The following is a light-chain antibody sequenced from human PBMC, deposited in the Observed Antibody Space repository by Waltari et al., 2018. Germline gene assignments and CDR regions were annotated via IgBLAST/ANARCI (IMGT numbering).Light chain of an antibody. CDR2: AES. CDR3: QQNFNYPYT. V-gene: IGKV1-39*01. J-gene: IGKJ2*01. CDR1: QGINKY. Sequence: DIQLTQSPSSLSASVGDRVTITCRTSQGINKYLTWYQQKPGRAPKLLIYAESTLQTGVPSRFRGSGSGTTFTLTINSLQPEDFATYYCQQNFNYPYTFGLGTKLEI.